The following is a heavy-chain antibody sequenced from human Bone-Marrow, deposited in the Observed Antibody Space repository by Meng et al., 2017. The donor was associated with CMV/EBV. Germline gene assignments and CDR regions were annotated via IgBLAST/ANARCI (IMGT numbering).Heavy chain of an antibody. Sequence: GESLKISCAASGFTFSSYWMSWVRQAPGKGLEWVANIKQDGSEKYYVDSVKGRFTMSRDNAKNSLYLQMNNLRAEDTALYYCARIAGSSGLGPFDIWGQGTLVTVSS. CDR3: ARIAGSSGLGPFDI. CDR1: GFTFSSYW. CDR2: IKQDGSEK. D-gene: IGHD1-26*01. J-gene: IGHJ3*02. V-gene: IGHV3-7*01.